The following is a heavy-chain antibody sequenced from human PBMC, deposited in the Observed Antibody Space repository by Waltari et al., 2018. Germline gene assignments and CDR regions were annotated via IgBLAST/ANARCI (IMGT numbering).Heavy chain of an antibody. CDR1: GFTFSSYS. CDR2: ISSRSSYI. Sequence: EVQLVESGGGLVKPGGSLRLSCAASGFTFSSYSMNWVRQAPGKGLEWVSSISSRSSYIYYADSVKGRFTISRDNAKNSLYLQMNSLRAEDTAVYYCARDDRVILWGMDVWGQGTTVTVSS. D-gene: IGHD2-21*01. J-gene: IGHJ6*02. CDR3: ARDDRVILWGMDV. V-gene: IGHV3-21*01.